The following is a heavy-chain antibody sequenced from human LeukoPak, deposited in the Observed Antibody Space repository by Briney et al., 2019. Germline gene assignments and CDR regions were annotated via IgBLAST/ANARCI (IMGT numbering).Heavy chain of an antibody. J-gene: IGHJ4*02. CDR2: INTGRGDT. CDR1: GYTFTSFA. CDR3: TRVRARIQVGKLVIGGYDY. Sequence: GASVKVSCKASGYTFTSFAIHWVRRAPGQRLEWMGWINTGRGDTSYSQKFQGRVTFSSDTSASTVHMELTSLTSEDTALYYCTRVRARIQVGKLVIGGYDYWGQGTLLTVSS. D-gene: IGHD3-16*02. V-gene: IGHV1-3*04.